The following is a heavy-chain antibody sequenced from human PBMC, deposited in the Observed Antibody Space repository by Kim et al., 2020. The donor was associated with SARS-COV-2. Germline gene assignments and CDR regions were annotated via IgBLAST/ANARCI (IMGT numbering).Heavy chain of an antibody. Sequence: GGSLRLSCAASGFTFSSYAMHWVRQAPGKGLEWVAVISYDGSNKYYADSVKGRFTISRDNSKNTLYLQMNSLRAEDTAVYYCARPRWEWLVPEYFQHWGQGTLVTVSS. D-gene: IGHD6-19*01. CDR2: ISYDGSNK. V-gene: IGHV3-30-3*01. J-gene: IGHJ1*01. CDR1: GFTFSSYA. CDR3: ARPRWEWLVPEYFQH.